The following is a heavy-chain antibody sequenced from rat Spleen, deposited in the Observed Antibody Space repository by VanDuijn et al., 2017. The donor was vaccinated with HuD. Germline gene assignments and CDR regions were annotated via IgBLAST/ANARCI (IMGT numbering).Heavy chain of an antibody. D-gene: IGHD1-11*01. CDR2: ISYDGSST. Sequence: EVQLVESGGGLVQPGRSMKLSCAASGFTFSNYDMAWVRQAPTKGLEWVASISYDGSSTSYRDSVKGRFTISRDNTKSTLYLQMDSLRSEDTATYYCARHMTTEGMPYVMDAWGQGASVTVSS. V-gene: IGHV5-25*01. CDR3: ARHMTTEGMPYVMDA. CDR1: GFTFSNYD. J-gene: IGHJ4*01.